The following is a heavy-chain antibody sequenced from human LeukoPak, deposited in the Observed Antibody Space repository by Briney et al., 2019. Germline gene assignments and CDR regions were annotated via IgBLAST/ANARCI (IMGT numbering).Heavy chain of an antibody. CDR1: GFTFSSYS. CDR3: ARDVGTMVRGVYYYYYMDV. J-gene: IGHJ6*03. D-gene: IGHD3-10*01. Sequence: GGSVRLSCAASGFTFSSYSMNWVRQAPGKGLEWVSYISSSSSTIYYADSVKGRFTISRDNAKDSLYLQMNSLRAEDTAVYYCARDVGTMVRGVYYYYYMDVWGKGTTVTVSS. V-gene: IGHV3-48*01. CDR2: ISSSSSTI.